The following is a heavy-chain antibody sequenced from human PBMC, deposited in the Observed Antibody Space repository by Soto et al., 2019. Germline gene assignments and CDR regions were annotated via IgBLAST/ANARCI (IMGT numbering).Heavy chain of an antibody. CDR2: ICSTGGST. J-gene: IGHJ4*02. CDR3: AKDRPPGNFDY. V-gene: IGHV3-23*01. CDR1: GFTFGSYA. Sequence: AGGSLRLSCAASGFTFGSYAMTWVRQAPGMGLEWVSGICSTGGSTYYADSVKGRFTMSRDNSKNTLYLQMSSLRVEDTAVYYCAKDRPPGNFDYWGQGTQVTVSS.